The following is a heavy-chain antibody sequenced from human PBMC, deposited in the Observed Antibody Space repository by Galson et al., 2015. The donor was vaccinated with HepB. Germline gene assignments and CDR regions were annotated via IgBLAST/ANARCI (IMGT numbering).Heavy chain of an antibody. CDR3: AKDLGWLGGGIDY. CDR2: ISGSGGST. D-gene: IGHD3-16*01. V-gene: IGHV3-23*01. CDR1: GFTFSSYA. Sequence: SLRLSCAASGFTFSSYAMSWVRQAPGKGLEWVSAISGSGGSTYYADSVKGRFTISRDYSKNTLYLQMNSLRAEDTAVYYCAKDLGWLGGGIDYWGQGTLVTVSS. J-gene: IGHJ4*02.